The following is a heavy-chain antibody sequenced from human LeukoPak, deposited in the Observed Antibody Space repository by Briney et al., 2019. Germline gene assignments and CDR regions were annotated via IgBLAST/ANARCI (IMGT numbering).Heavy chain of an antibody. CDR1: GYTFTSYG. J-gene: IGHJ4*02. D-gene: IGHD3-22*01. V-gene: IGHV1-18*01. CDR3: ARDQNLDFHHYDSSGSCYGY. Sequence: GASVKVSCKASGYTFTSYGISWVRQAPGQELEWMGWISAYNGNTNYAQKLQGRVTMTTDTSTSTAYMELRSLRSDDTAVYYCARDQNLDFHHYDSSGSCYGYWGQGTLVTVSS. CDR2: ISAYNGNT.